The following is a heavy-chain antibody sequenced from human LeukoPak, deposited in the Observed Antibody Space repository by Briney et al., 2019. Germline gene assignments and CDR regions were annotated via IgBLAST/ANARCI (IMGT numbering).Heavy chain of an antibody. Sequence: HSGSTYYHPSLKSRVSISVDTSQNQFSLKLSSLTAADTAVYYCARDGGSYYDFWSGLNWFDPWGQGTLVTVSS. J-gene: IGHJ5*02. V-gene: IGHV4-30-2*04. CDR3: ARDGGSYYDFWSGLNWFDP. D-gene: IGHD3-3*01. CDR2: HSGST.